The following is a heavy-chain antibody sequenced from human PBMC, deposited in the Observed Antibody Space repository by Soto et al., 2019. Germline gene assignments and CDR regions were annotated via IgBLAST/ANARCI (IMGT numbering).Heavy chain of an antibody. Sequence: SGPTLVNPTETLTLTCTVSGFSLSNARMGVSWIRQPPGKALEWLAHIFSNDEKSYSTSLKSRLTISKDTSKSQVVLTMTNMDPVDTATYYCARIPVTIFGVGSIYYYYGMDVWGQGTTVTVSS. V-gene: IGHV2-26*01. CDR3: ARIPVTIFGVGSIYYYYGMDV. J-gene: IGHJ6*02. CDR2: IFSNDEK. D-gene: IGHD3-3*01. CDR1: GFSLSNARMG.